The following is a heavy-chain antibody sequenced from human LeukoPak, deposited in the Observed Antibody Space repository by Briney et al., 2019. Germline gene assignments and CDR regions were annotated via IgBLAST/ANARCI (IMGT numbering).Heavy chain of an antibody. Sequence: PSETLSLTCTVSGGSISSGSYYWSWIRQPAVKGLEWIGRIYTSGSTNYNPSLKSRVTISVDTSKNQFSLKLSSVTAADTAVYYCARGAYYYDSSGYYSAHAFDIWGQGTMVTVSS. CDR1: GGSISSGSYY. D-gene: IGHD3-22*01. CDR2: IYTSGST. CDR3: ARGAYYYDSSGYYSAHAFDI. V-gene: IGHV4-61*02. J-gene: IGHJ3*02.